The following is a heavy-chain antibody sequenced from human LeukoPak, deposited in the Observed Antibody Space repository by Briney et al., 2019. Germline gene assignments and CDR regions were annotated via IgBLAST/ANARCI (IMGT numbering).Heavy chain of an antibody. CDR1: GFTVSSNY. D-gene: IGHD1/OR15-1a*01. J-gene: IGHJ3*02. CDR2: IYSGGCT. Sequence: GGSLRLSCAASGFTVSSNYMSWDRQAPGKGLEWVSVIYSGGCTYYADSVKGRFTISRDNSKNTVYLQMNSLRAEDTAVYYCARNIWNTFDIWGQGTMVTVSS. V-gene: IGHV3-53*01. CDR3: ARNIWNTFDI.